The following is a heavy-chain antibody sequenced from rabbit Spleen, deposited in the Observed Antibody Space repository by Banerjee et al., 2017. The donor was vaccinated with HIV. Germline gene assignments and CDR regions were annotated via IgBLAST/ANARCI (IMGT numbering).Heavy chain of an antibody. V-gene: IGHV1S40*01. CDR3: ARDDAGSGWAFNL. D-gene: IGHD4-2*01. Sequence: QSLEEYGGDLVKTGASLTLTCTASGFSFSSSDYWMSWVRQAPGKGLEWIGSINTGSGNAYDASWVKSRFTITKTSSTAVTLQMSRLTAADTASYCGARDDAGSGWAFNLWGPGTLVTVS. CDR2: INTGSGNA. CDR1: GFSFSSSDYW. J-gene: IGHJ4*01.